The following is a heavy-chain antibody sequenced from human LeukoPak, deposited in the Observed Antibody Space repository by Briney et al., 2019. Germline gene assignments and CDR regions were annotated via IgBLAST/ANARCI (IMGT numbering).Heavy chain of an antibody. CDR3: ARGYCSSTSCYYLDY. J-gene: IGHJ4*02. Sequence: VASVKVSCKASGYTFTGYYMHWARQAPGQGLEWMGWINCNSGGTNYAQKFQGRVTMTRDTSFGTGYMELSRLRSDDTAVYYCARGYCSSTSCYYLDYWGRGTLVTVS. D-gene: IGHD2-2*01. CDR1: GYTFTGYY. CDR2: INCNSGGT. V-gene: IGHV1-2*02.